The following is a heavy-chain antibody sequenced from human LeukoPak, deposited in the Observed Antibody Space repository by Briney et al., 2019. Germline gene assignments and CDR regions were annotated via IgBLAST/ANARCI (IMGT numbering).Heavy chain of an antibody. CDR2: ISGSGGST. Sequence: PGGSLRLSCAASGFTFSSYAMNWVRQAPGKGLEWVSDISGSGGSTYHADSVKGRFTISGDNSKNTLYLQMNSLRAEDTAVYYCAKGNVYGGNGMDVWGQGTTVTVSS. D-gene: IGHD4/OR15-4a*01. CDR1: GFTFSSYA. J-gene: IGHJ6*02. CDR3: AKGNVYGGNGMDV. V-gene: IGHV3-23*01.